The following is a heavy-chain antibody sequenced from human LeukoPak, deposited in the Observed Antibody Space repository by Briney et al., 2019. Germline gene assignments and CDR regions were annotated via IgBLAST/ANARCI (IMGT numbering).Heavy chain of an antibody. CDR3: AKRKRGGHSSAFAYYYYMDV. V-gene: IGHV3-15*01. D-gene: IGHD6-19*01. CDR1: GFTFSNAW. CDR2: IKSITDGGTT. Sequence: PGGSLRLSCAASGFTFSNAWMSWVRQAPEKGLERVVRIKSITDGGTTDYAAPVKGRFTISRDDSKTTLSLQMNSLRAEATAVYYCAKRKRGGHSSAFAYYYYMDVWGKGTTVTISS. J-gene: IGHJ6*03.